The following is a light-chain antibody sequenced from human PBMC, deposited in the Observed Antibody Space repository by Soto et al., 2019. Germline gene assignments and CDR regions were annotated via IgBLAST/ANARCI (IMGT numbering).Light chain of an antibody. CDR2: DVS. CDR3: SSYTTSSTLVV. J-gene: IGLJ2*01. CDR1: SSDVGGYNY. Sequence: QSALTQSASVSGSPGQSITISCTGTSSDVGGYNYASWYQQHPGKAPKLMIYDVSNRPSGVSNRFSGSKSGNTASLTISGLQAEDEADYYCSSYTTSSTLVVFGGGTKLTVL. V-gene: IGLV2-14*01.